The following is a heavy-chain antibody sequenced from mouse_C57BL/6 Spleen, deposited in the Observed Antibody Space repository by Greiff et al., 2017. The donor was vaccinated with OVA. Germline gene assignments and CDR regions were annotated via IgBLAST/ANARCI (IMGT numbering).Heavy chain of an antibody. CDR2: ISDGGSYT. Sequence: EVMLVESGGGLVKPGGSLKLSCAASGFTFSSYAMSWVRQTPEKRLEWVATISDGGSYTYYPDNVKGRFTISRDNAKNNLYLQMSHLKSEDTAMYYCARSSYGSSPLDYWGQGTTLTVSS. J-gene: IGHJ2*01. V-gene: IGHV5-4*03. CDR1: GFTFSSYA. D-gene: IGHD1-1*01. CDR3: ARSSYGSSPLDY.